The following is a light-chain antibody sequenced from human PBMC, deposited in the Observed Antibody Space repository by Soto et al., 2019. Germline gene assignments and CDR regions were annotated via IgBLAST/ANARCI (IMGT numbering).Light chain of an antibody. CDR3: QQYHNYPRT. V-gene: IGKV1-5*01. J-gene: IGKJ1*01. CDR1: ESIRTW. CDR2: DAS. Sequence: DIQMTQSPSTLSASIEDRVTITCRASESIRTWLAWYQHKPGKAPKFLIYDASSLESGVPSRFSGSGSGTEFTLTISNLQPDDFATYFCQQYHNYPRTFGQGTKVDIK.